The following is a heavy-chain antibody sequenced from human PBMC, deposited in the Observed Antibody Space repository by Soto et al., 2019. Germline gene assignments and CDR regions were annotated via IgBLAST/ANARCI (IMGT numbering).Heavy chain of an antibody. CDR2: IIPILGIA. D-gene: IGHD3-22*01. Sequence: QVQLVQSGAEVKKPGSSVKVSCKASGGIFSSYTISWVRQAPGQGLEWMGRIIPILGIANYAQKFQGRGTITADKSTSTAYMELSSLSSEDTAVYYCAREGWLHYYYGMDVWGQGTTVTVSS. J-gene: IGHJ6*02. V-gene: IGHV1-69*08. CDR3: AREGWLHYYYGMDV. CDR1: GGIFSSYT.